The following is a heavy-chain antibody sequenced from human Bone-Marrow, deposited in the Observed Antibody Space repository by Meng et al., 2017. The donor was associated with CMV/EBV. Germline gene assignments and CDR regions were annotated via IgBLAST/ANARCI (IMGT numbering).Heavy chain of an antibody. J-gene: IGHJ4*02. D-gene: IGHD3-10*01. CDR1: CGSFSGYY. V-gene: IGHV4-34*01. Sequence: VYCGSFSGYYWSWSRQPPGKGLEWIGEINHSGSTNYNPSLKSRVTISVDTSKNQFSLKLSSVTAADTAVYYCARGLGYYGSGSDDYWGQGTLVTVSS. CDR2: INHSGST. CDR3: ARGLGYYGSGSDDY.